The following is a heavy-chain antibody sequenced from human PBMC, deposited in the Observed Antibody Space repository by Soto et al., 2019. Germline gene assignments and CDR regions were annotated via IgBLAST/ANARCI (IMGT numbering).Heavy chain of an antibody. Sequence: ASVKVSCKASGYTFTSYAMHWVRQAPGQRLEWMGWINAGNGDTKYSQKFQGRVTITRDTSANTAYMDLSSLRSEDTAVYYCARDPYRNETYNWFDPWGQGTLVTVSS. J-gene: IGHJ5*02. CDR3: ARDPYRNETYNWFDP. CDR2: INAGNGDT. CDR1: GYTFTSYA. V-gene: IGHV1-3*01. D-gene: IGHD3-16*02.